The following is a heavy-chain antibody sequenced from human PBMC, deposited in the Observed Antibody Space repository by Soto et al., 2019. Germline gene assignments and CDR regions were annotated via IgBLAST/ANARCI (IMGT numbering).Heavy chain of an antibody. CDR2: IYYSGST. V-gene: IGHV4-39*01. Sequence: SETLSLTCTVSGGSISSSSYYWGWIRQPPGKGLEWIGSIYYSGSTYYNPSLKSRVTISVDTSKNQFSLKLSSVTAADTAVYYCARPPGSRYAITNMDVWGQGT. CDR3: ARPPGSRYAITNMDV. D-gene: IGHD2-8*01. CDR1: GGSISSSSYY. J-gene: IGHJ6*02.